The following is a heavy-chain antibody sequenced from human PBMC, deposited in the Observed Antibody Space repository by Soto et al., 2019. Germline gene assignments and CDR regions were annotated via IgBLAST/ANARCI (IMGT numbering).Heavy chain of an antibody. Sequence: QITLKESGPTLVKPPQTLTLTCTFSGFSLSTSGVGGGWIRQPPGKALEWLELINWVEDKPYSSSLKSRLTITKDTSKNQVVLTMTNMDPVDTGTYFCTHLNYYGAGSYYRYFDYWGQGTPVTVSS. CDR1: GFSLSTSGVG. D-gene: IGHD3-10*01. CDR2: INWVEDK. J-gene: IGHJ4*02. CDR3: THLNYYGAGSYYRYFDY. V-gene: IGHV2-5*02.